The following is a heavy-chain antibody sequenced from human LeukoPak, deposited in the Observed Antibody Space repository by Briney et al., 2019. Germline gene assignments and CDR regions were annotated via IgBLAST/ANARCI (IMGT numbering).Heavy chain of an antibody. Sequence: PGRSLRLSCAASGFTFSSYGMHWVRQAPGKGLEWVAVISYDGSSKYYADSVKGRFTISRDNSKNTLYLQMNSLRAEDTAVYYCAKDDLWELRGFDYWGQGTLVTVSS. J-gene: IGHJ4*02. CDR2: ISYDGSSK. CDR1: GFTFSSYG. CDR3: AKDDLWELRGFDY. V-gene: IGHV3-30*18. D-gene: IGHD1-26*01.